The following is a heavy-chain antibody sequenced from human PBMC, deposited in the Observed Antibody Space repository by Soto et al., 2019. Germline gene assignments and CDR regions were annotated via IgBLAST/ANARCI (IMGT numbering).Heavy chain of an antibody. CDR3: ARVPYRSSLWWFDP. J-gene: IGHJ5*02. Sequence: PSETLSLACTVSVGSISSYYWSWIRQPPGKGLEWIGYIYYIGITNYNPSLKSRVTISVDTSKNQFSLKLSSVTSADTAVYYCARVPYRSSLWWFDPWGQGTLVTVSS. CDR2: IYYIGIT. CDR1: VGSISSYY. V-gene: IGHV4-59*01. D-gene: IGHD6-13*01.